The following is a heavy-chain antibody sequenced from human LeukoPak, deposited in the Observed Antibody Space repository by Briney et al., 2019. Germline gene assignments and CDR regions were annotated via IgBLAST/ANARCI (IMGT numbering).Heavy chain of an antibody. J-gene: IGHJ6*03. CDR1: GYTFTSYG. Sequence: ASVKVSCKASGYTFTSYGISWVRQAPGQGLEWMGWISAYNGNTNYAQKLQGRVTMTTDTPTSTAYMELRSLRSDDTAVYYCARIGRSTHYYYMDVWGKGTTVTISS. CDR3: ARIGRSTHYYYMDV. D-gene: IGHD4-17*01. CDR2: ISAYNGNT. V-gene: IGHV1-18*01.